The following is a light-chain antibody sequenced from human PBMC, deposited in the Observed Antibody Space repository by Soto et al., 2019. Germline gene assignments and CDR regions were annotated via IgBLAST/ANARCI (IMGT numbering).Light chain of an antibody. J-gene: IGLJ1*01. Sequence: QSVLTQPASVSGSPGQSITISCTVTVSDVRTYNLVSWYQQHPGKVPKLIIYKASKRPSVVSTRFSGSQPGNTASLTVSGLQAEDEADYYCCSYAGDKTYGFGSGTKVTVL. V-gene: IGLV2-23*01. CDR3: CSYAGDKTYG. CDR2: KAS. CDR1: VSDVRTYNL.